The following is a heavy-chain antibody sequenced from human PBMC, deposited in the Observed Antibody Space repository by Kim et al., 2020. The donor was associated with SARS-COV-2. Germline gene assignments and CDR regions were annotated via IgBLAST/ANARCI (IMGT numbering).Heavy chain of an antibody. CDR2: ISGRDGST. CDR1: GFTFSSYA. Sequence: GGSLRLSCVASGFTFSSYAMSWVRQAPGKGLEWVSVISGRDGSTYYADSVKGRFTISRDNSKNTLYLQMNSLRAEDTAVYYCAKVVATGFGMVYEGFDYWGQGTLVTVSS. CDR3: AKVVATGFGMVYEGFDY. J-gene: IGHJ4*02. D-gene: IGHD2-21*02. V-gene: IGHV3-23*01.